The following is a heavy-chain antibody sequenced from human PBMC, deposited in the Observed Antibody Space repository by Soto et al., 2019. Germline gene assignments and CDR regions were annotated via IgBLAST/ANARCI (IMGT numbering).Heavy chain of an antibody. CDR1: GFTFSSYG. CDR3: ARDSSSGWSPSSIQH. V-gene: IGHV3-33*01. CDR2: IWYDGSNK. D-gene: IGHD6-19*01. Sequence: GGSLRLSCAASGFTFSSYGMHWVRQAPGKGLEWVAVIWYDGSNKYYADSVKGRFTISRDNSKNTLYLQMNSLRAEDTAVYYCARDSSSGWSPSSIQHWGQGTLVTVSS. J-gene: IGHJ1*01.